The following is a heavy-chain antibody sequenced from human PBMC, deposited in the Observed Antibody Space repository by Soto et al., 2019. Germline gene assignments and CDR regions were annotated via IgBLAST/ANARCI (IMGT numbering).Heavy chain of an antibody. CDR1: GGSISSYY. CDR2: IYYSGST. Sequence: PSETLSLTCTVSGGSISSYYWSWIRQPPGKGLEWIGYIYYSGSTNYNPSLKSRVTISVDTSKNQFSLKLSSVTAADTAVYYCARSYYGDYFSPPDYWGQGTLVTVSS. J-gene: IGHJ4*02. CDR3: ARSYYGDYFSPPDY. D-gene: IGHD4-17*01. V-gene: IGHV4-59*01.